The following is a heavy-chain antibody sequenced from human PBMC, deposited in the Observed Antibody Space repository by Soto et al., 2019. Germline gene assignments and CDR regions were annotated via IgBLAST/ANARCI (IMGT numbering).Heavy chain of an antibody. J-gene: IGHJ6*02. CDR3: ARFVRSCSGTTCYTRADV. V-gene: IGHV4-61*01. D-gene: IGHD2-2*02. CDR1: GGSVSSDTHY. CDR2: IYSSGST. Sequence: ASETLSLTCTVSGGSVSSDTHYWSWIRQPPGKRLEWIGFIYSSGSTNYNPSLKSRVTMSVDTSKNQFSLKLRSVIVADTAVYHCARFVRSCSGTTCYTRADVWGPGTTVTVSS.